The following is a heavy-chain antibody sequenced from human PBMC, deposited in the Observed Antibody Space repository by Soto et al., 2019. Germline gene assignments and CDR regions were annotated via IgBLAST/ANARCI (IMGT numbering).Heavy chain of an antibody. V-gene: IGHV1-8*01. Sequence: QVQLVQSGAEVKKPGASVKVSCKASGYTFTSYDINWVRQATGQGLAGMGWRNPHSGNAGYAQKFQGRVTITRNTSVSAAYMELSGLRSEDTAVYYCARHFHDCVYYVGAFDIWGQGTMVTVSS. CDR1: GYTFTSYD. D-gene: IGHD4-17*01. J-gene: IGHJ3*02. CDR2: RNPHSGNA. CDR3: ARHFHDCVYYVGAFDI.